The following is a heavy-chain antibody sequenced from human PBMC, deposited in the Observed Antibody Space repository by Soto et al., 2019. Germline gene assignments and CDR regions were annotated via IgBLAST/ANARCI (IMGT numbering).Heavy chain of an antibody. Sequence: SETLSLTCTVSGGSISSYYWSWIRQPPGKGLEWIGYIYYSGSTNYNPSLKSRVTISVDTSKNQFSLKLSSVTAADTAVYYCARHVYDFWSGYSKENWYFDEWGQGTLVTVSS. CDR2: IYYSGST. CDR1: GGSISSYY. V-gene: IGHV4-59*08. CDR3: ARHVYDFWSGYSKENWYFDE. D-gene: IGHD3-3*01. J-gene: IGHJ4*02.